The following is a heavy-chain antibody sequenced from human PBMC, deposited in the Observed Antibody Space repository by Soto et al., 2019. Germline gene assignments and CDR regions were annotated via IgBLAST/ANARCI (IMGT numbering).Heavy chain of an antibody. CDR2: INPNSGGT. V-gene: IGHV1-2*02. D-gene: IGHD2-21*01. CDR3: ARVGGGEPKRLDP. Sequence: ASVKVSCKASGYTFTGYYMHWVRQAPGQGLGWMGWINPNSGGTNYAQKFQGRVTMTRDTSISTAYMELSRLRSDDTAVYYCARVGGGEPKRLDPWGQGTLVTVSS. J-gene: IGHJ5*02. CDR1: GYTFTGYY.